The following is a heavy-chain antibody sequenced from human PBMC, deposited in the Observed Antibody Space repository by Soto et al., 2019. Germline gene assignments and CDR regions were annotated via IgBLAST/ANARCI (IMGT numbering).Heavy chain of an antibody. CDR2: INAGNGNT. CDR3: ARGRRYYGSGSYYTPGYYYYGMDV. Sequence: ASVKVSCKASGYTFTSYAMHWVRQAPGQRLEWMGWINAGNGNTKYSQKFQGRVTITRDTSASTAYMELSSLRSEDTAVYYCARGRRYYGSGSYYTPGYYYYGMDVWGQGTTVTVSS. J-gene: IGHJ6*02. CDR1: GYTFTSYA. V-gene: IGHV1-3*01. D-gene: IGHD3-10*01.